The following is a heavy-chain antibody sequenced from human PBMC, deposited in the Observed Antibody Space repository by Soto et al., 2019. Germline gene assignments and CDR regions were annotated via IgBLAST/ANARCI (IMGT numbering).Heavy chain of an antibody. D-gene: IGHD3-10*01. V-gene: IGHV4-4*02. CDR2: IFHSGST. J-gene: IGHJ4*02. CDR3: ARHNYGSGSTYFDY. CDR1: GGSISSGNW. Sequence: PSETLSLTCDVSGGSISSGNWWSWVRQTPEKGLEWIGEIFHSGSTNYNPSLKSRVTISVDNSKNQFSLKLSSVTAADTAVYYCARHNYGSGSTYFDYWGQGTLVTVSS.